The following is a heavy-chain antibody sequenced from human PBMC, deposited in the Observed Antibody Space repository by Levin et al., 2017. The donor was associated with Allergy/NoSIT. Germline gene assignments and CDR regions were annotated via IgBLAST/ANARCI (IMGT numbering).Heavy chain of an antibody. J-gene: IGHJ3*02. D-gene: IGHD2-2*01. CDR3: AGSDQFYCSSTSCYARFGVTFDI. CDR2: IIPILGIA. V-gene: IGHV1-69*02. Sequence: GASVKVSCKASGGTFSSYTISWVRQAPGQGLEWMGRIIPILGIANYAQKFQGRVTITADKSTSTAYMELSSLRSEDTAVYYCAGSDQFYCSSTSCYARFGVTFDIWGQGTMVTVSS. CDR1: GGTFSSYT.